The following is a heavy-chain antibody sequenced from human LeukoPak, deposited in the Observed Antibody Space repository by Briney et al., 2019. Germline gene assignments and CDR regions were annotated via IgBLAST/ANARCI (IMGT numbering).Heavy chain of an antibody. V-gene: IGHV3-33*06. D-gene: IGHD2-15*01. Sequence: GRSLRLSCAASGFTFSSYGMHWVRQAPGKGLEWVAVIWYDGSNKYYADSVKGRFTSSRDNSKNTLYLQMNSLRAEDTAVYYCAKLVGGHDYWGQGTLVTVSS. CDR3: AKLVGGHDY. CDR2: IWYDGSNK. CDR1: GFTFSSYG. J-gene: IGHJ4*02.